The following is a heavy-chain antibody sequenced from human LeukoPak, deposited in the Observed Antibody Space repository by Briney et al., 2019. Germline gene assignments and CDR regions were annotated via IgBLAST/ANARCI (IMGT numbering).Heavy chain of an antibody. J-gene: IGHJ4*02. Sequence: ASVKVSCKASGGTVSSYAISWVRQAPGQGLEWRGRFIAIFGTAKYAQKFQGRVTVTTDASTSPAYMDMSSLRSEDTAVYYCASSDSYKGHLDYWGQRTLVTVSS. CDR1: GGTVSSYA. CDR3: ASSDSYKGHLDY. CDR2: FIAIFGTA. V-gene: IGHV1-69*05. D-gene: IGHD5-24*01.